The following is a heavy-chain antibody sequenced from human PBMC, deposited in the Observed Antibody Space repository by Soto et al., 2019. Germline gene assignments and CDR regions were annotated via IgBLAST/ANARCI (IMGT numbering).Heavy chain of an antibody. D-gene: IGHD3-16*01. CDR1: GGSFSGYY. Sequence: SETLSLTCAVYGGSFSGYYWSWICQPPGKGLEWIGEINHSGSTNYNPSLKSRVTISVDTSKNQFSLKLSSVTAADTAVYYCAKIRSIMITFGGVPPPPRQYGMDVWGQGTTVTVSS. CDR2: INHSGST. J-gene: IGHJ6*02. CDR3: AKIRSIMITFGGVPPPPRQYGMDV. V-gene: IGHV4-34*01.